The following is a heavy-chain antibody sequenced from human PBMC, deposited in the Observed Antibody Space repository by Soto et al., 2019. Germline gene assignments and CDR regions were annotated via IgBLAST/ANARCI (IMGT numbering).Heavy chain of an antibody. Sequence: GGSLRLSCAASGFTFSSYAMSWVRQAPGKGLEWVSAISGSGGSTYYADSVKGRFTISRDNSKNTLYLQMNSLRAEDTAVYYCAKAGYPVVVVAATNYWGQGTLVTVSS. D-gene: IGHD2-15*01. CDR1: GFTFSSYA. CDR2: ISGSGGST. V-gene: IGHV3-23*01. CDR3: AKAGYPVVVVAATNY. J-gene: IGHJ4*02.